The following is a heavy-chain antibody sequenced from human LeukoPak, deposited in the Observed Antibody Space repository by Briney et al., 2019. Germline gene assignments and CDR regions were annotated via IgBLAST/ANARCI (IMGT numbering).Heavy chain of an antibody. CDR2: NYHSGST. V-gene: IGHV4-38-2*01. D-gene: IGHD3-10*02. CDR1: GYSFSRGYY. CDR3: ARFSLFGELFPLNWFDP. J-gene: IGHJ5*02. Sequence: SEPLSLTCAVSGYSFSRGYYWGWIRQPPGKGLEWIGSNYHSGSTYYNPSLKSRFTISVDTSKNQFSLKLSSVTAADTAVYYCARFSLFGELFPLNWFDPWGQGTLVTVSS.